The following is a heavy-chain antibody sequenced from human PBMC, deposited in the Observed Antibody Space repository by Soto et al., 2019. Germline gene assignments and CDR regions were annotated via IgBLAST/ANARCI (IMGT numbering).Heavy chain of an antibody. Sequence: SETLSLTCTVSGGSISSSSYYWGWIRQPPGKGLEWIGSIYYSGSTYYNPSLKSRVTISVDTSKNQFSLKLSSVTAADTAVYYCASYRPLYGSGSFHFDYWGQGTLVTVSS. CDR1: GGSISSSSYY. V-gene: IGHV4-39*01. CDR2: IYYSGST. J-gene: IGHJ4*02. CDR3: ASYRPLYGSGSFHFDY. D-gene: IGHD3-10*01.